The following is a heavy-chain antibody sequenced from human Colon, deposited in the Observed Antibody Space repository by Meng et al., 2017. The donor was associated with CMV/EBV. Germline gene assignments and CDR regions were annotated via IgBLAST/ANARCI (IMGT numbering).Heavy chain of an antibody. CDR1: GLSLSSSGVG. CDR2: IYSDDDK. CDR3: ARHSLTILTD. J-gene: IGHJ4*02. Sequence: LKASASTPVKTLQTKRLACTFTGLSLSSSGVGVGWIRQPPGKALDWLALIYSDDDKLYSPSLKNRLNITKNTSKMQVVLSMTDLDPADTGTFYCARHSLTILTDWGQGALVTVSS. D-gene: IGHD2-8*02. V-gene: IGHV2-5*02.